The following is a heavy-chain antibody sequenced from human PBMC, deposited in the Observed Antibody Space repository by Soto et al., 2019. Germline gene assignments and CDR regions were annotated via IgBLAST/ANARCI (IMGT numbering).Heavy chain of an antibody. CDR3: ARAVDTAMVGDYYYGMDV. Sequence: SETLSLTCAVSGGSISSGGYSWSWIRQPPGKGLEWIGYIYHSGSTYYNPSLKSRFTISVDRSKNQFSLKLSSVTAADTAVYYCARAVDTAMVGDYYYGMDVWGQGTTVT. V-gene: IGHV4-30-2*01. J-gene: IGHJ6*02. D-gene: IGHD5-18*01. CDR1: GGSISSGGYS. CDR2: IYHSGST.